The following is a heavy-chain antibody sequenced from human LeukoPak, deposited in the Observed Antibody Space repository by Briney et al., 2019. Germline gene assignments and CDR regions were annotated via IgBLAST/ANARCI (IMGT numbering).Heavy chain of an antibody. V-gene: IGHV3-48*03. D-gene: IGHD4/OR15-4a*01. CDR3: ARRVPLYGMDV. Sequence: GGSLRLSCVGSGFSISTYELIWVRQAPGQGLEWVSKINVDVSVTHYTQSVKGRFTISRDNAQNSLFLQVNSLRAEDTALYYCARRVPLYGMDVWGQGTTVTVSS. CDR2: INVDVSVT. CDR1: GFSISTYE. J-gene: IGHJ6*02.